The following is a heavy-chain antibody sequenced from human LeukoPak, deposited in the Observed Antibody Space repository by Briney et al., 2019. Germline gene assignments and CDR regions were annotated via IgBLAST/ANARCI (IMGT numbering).Heavy chain of an antibody. D-gene: IGHD2-2*01. CDR1: GYRFTTYW. V-gene: IGHV5-51*01. CDR2: IYPGDSDT. CDR3: ARLVVPAALNWFDP. Sequence: GESLKISCKGSGYRFTTYWIGWVRQMPGKGLEWMGIIYPGDSDTRYSLSFQGQVTTSADKSISTAYLQWSSLKASDTAMYYCARLVVPAALNWFDPWGQGTLVTVSS. J-gene: IGHJ5*02.